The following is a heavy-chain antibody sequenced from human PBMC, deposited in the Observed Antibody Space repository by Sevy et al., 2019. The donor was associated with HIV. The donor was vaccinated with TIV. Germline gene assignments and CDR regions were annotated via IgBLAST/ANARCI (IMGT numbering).Heavy chain of an antibody. Sequence: GGSLRLSCAASGFTFSSYAMSWVRQAPGKGLEWVSAISGSGGSTYYADSVKGRFTISRDNSKNTLYLQMNSLRAEDTAVYYCAKGKAGRYGDYAYFDYWGQGTLVTVSS. J-gene: IGHJ4*02. D-gene: IGHD4-17*01. CDR3: AKGKAGRYGDYAYFDY. V-gene: IGHV3-23*01. CDR1: GFTFSSYA. CDR2: ISGSGGST.